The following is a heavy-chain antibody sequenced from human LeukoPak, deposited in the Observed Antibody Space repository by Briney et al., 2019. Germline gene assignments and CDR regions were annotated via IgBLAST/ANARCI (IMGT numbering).Heavy chain of an antibody. Sequence: ASVKVSCKASGYTFTSYAMHWVRQATGQGLEWMGWISAYNGNTNYAQKLQGRVTMTTDTSTSTAYMELRSLRSDDTAVYYCARVEGLTPFDYWGQGTLVTVSS. CDR2: ISAYNGNT. CDR3: ARVEGLTPFDY. J-gene: IGHJ4*02. V-gene: IGHV1-18*01. D-gene: IGHD3-9*01. CDR1: GYTFTSYA.